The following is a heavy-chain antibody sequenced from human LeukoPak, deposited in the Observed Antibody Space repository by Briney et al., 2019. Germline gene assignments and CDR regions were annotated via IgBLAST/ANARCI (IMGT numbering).Heavy chain of an antibody. V-gene: IGHV1-8*03. J-gene: IGHJ4*02. CDR3: ARGLGWELHSDYFDY. D-gene: IGHD1-26*01. CDR1: GYTFTSYD. Sequence: ASVKVSCKASGYTFTSYDINWVRQATGQGLEWMGWMNPNSGNTGYAQKFQGRVIITRNTSISTAYMELSSLRSEDTAVYYCARGLGWELHSDYFDYWGQGTLVTVSS. CDR2: MNPNSGNT.